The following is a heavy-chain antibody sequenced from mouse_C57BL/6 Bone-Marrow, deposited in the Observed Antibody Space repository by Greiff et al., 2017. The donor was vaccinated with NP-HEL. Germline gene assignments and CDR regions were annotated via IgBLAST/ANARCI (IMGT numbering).Heavy chain of an antibody. CDR3: TRVCGAMDY. J-gene: IGHJ4*01. CDR2: IDPETGDT. CDR1: GFTITDDY. V-gene: IGHV14-4*01. Sequence: VQLQQSGAELVRPGASVKLSCTASGFTITDDYMHWVKQSPEHGLEWIGGIDPETGDTDYASKFKGKATLTADTSSNTAYLQLSSLTSEDSAVYYCTRVCGAMDYWGQGTSVTVSS.